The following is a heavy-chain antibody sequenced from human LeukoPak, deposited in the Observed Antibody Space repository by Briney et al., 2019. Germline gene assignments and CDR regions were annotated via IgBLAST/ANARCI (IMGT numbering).Heavy chain of an antibody. D-gene: IGHD6-13*01. V-gene: IGHV3-21*01. J-gene: IGHJ4*02. CDR3: ARDRSASSWYLDYFDY. CDR2: ISSSSSYI. Sequence: GGSLRLSCAASGFTFSSYSMNWVRQAPGKGLEWVSSISSSSSYIYYADSVKGRFTISRDNAKNSLYLQMNSLRAEDTAVYYCARDRSASSWYLDYFDYWGQGTLVTVSS. CDR1: GFTFSSYS.